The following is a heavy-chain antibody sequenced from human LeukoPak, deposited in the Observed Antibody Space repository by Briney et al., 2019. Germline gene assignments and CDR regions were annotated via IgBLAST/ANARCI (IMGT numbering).Heavy chain of an antibody. CDR1: GYSISSGYY. Sequence: SETLSLTCAVSGYSISSGYYWGWIRQPPGKGLEWIGSIYYSGSTYYNPSLKSRVTISVDTSKNQFSLKLSSVTAADTAVYYCARHLKGRVAGPEYFQHWGQGTLVTVSS. CDR3: ARHLKGRVAGPEYFQH. CDR2: IYYSGST. J-gene: IGHJ1*01. D-gene: IGHD6-19*01. V-gene: IGHV4-38-2*01.